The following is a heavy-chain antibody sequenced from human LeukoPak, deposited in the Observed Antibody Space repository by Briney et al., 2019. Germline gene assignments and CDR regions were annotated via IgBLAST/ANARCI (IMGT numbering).Heavy chain of an antibody. CDR2: INPNSGGT. Sequence: ASVKVSCKASGYTFTGYYMHWVRQAPGQGLEWMGWINPNSGGTNYAQKFQGRVTMTRDTSISTAYMELSRLRSDDTAVYYCASLGGWFRELFPMWVTSPFDYWGQGTLVTVSS. CDR3: ASLGGWFRELFPMWVTSPFDY. D-gene: IGHD3-10*01. J-gene: IGHJ4*02. V-gene: IGHV1-2*02. CDR1: GYTFTGYY.